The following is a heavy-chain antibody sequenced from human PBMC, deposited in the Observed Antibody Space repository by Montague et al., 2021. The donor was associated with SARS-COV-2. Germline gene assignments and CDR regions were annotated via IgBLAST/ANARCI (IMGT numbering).Heavy chain of an antibody. Sequence: SETLSLTCAASGGSFSGFYWSWVRQSPGKGLEWIGEVNHSESTNYNPSLKGRVTISVDRSKNQFSLMLTSVTAADTAVYYCARGRGLVDGSSGGPDYMDVWGEGTTVTVSS. V-gene: IGHV4-34*01. J-gene: IGHJ6*03. CDR3: ARGRGLVDGSSGGPDYMDV. D-gene: IGHD2-15*01. CDR2: VNHSEST. CDR1: GGSFSGFY.